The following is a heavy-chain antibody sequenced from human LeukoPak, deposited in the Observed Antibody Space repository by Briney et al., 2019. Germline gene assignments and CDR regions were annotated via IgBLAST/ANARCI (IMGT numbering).Heavy chain of an antibody. V-gene: IGHV3-23*01. CDR3: ARDRTIAVAEY. J-gene: IGHJ4*02. CDR2: INAASSNT. CDR1: GFTFSNFA. Sequence: GGSLRLSCAASGFTFSNFAMTWVRQAPGKGLEWVSAINAASSNTYYADSVKGRFTISRDNSKNTLYLQMNSLRAEDTAVYYCARDRTIAVAEYWGQGTLVTVSS. D-gene: IGHD6-19*01.